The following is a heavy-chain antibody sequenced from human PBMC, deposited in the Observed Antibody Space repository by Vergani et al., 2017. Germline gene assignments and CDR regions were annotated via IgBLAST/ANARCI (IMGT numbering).Heavy chain of an antibody. CDR1: GFTFDDYA. CDR3: AKGDVDIVATLSY. CDR2: ISWNSGSI. Sequence: EVQLVESGGGLVQPGRSLRLSCAASGFTFDDYAMHWVRQAPGKGLEWVSGISWNSGSIGYADSVKGRFTISRDNAKNSLYLQMNSLTAEDTALYYCAKGDVDIVATLSYWGQGTLVTVSS. V-gene: IGHV3-9*01. J-gene: IGHJ4*01. D-gene: IGHD5-12*01.